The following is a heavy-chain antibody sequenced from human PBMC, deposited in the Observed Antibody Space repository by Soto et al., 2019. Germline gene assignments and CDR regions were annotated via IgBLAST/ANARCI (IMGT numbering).Heavy chain of an antibody. V-gene: IGHV1-69*06. CDR1: GDTLNRYA. CDR3: GTDRLRYYYFDY. CDR2: IIPIFGTT. D-gene: IGHD3-10*01. J-gene: IGHJ4*02. Sequence: QGQLLQSGAEVKKPGSSVNVSCKASGDTLNRYAISWVRQAPGQGLEWMGDIIPIFGTTSYARKFQGRVTITADKSTSTVYMELSSLRSEDTALYYCGTDRLRYYYFDYWGQGTRVTVSS.